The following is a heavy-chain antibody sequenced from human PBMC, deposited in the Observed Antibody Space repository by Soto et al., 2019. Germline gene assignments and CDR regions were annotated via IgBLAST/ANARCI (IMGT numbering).Heavy chain of an antibody. D-gene: IGHD3-10*01. CDR1: GGTFSSYA. J-gene: IGHJ5*02. CDR3: ARDMVRGVSGDWFDP. CDR2: IIPIFGTA. V-gene: IGHV1-69*13. Sequence: SVKVSCKASGGTFSSYAISWVRQAPGQGLEWMGGIIPIFGTANYAQKFQGRVTITADESRSTAYMELSSLRSEDTAVYYCARDMVRGVSGDWFDPWGKGTLVTVSS.